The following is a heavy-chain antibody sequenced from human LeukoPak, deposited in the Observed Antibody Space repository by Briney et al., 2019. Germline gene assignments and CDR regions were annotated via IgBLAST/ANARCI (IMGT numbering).Heavy chain of an antibody. J-gene: IGHJ6*03. CDR3: ARVFSYDFWSGYYPYYYYMDV. Sequence: SETLSLTCAVYGGSFSSYYWSWIRQPPGKGLEWIGEINHSGSTNYNPSLKSRVTISVDTSKNQFSLKLSSVTAADTAVYYCARVFSYDFWSGYYPYYYYMDVWGKGTTVTVSS. CDR1: GGSFSSYY. V-gene: IGHV4-34*01. CDR2: INHSGST. D-gene: IGHD3-3*01.